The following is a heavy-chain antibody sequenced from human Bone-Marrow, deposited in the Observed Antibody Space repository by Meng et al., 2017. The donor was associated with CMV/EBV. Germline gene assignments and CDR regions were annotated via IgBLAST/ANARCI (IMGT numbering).Heavy chain of an antibody. CDR2: ISAYNGNT. J-gene: IGHJ4*02. Sequence: ASVKVSCKASGYTFTSYGISWVRQAPGQGLEWMGWISAYNGNTNYAQKLQGRVTMTTDTSTSTAYMELRSLRSDDTAVYYCARDTSQTTVTKRGALRDYFAYWGQGTLVTVSS. CDR1: GYTFTSYG. V-gene: IGHV1-18*01. D-gene: IGHD4-17*01. CDR3: ARDTSQTTVTKRGALRDYFAY.